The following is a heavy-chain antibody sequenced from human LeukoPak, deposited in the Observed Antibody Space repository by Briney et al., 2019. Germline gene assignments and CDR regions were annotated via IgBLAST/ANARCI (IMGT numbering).Heavy chain of an antibody. D-gene: IGHD3-16*01. J-gene: IGHJ5*02. CDR3: GKEGGA. CDR1: GFTFSSYA. CDR2: IGYSGDST. Sequence: GGSLRLSCAASGFTFSSYALSWVRQAPGKGLEWVSVIGYSGDSTFYADSVGGRFTISRDNSKDMVYLQMNSLKVEDTATYYCGKEGGAWGQGTKVTVSS. V-gene: IGHV3-23*01.